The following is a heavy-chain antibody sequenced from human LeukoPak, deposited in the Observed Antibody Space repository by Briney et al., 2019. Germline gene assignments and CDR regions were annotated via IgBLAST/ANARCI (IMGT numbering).Heavy chain of an antibody. D-gene: IGHD5-24*01. V-gene: IGHV4-39*01. CDR2: IYYSGST. J-gene: IGHJ4*02. Sequence: PSETLSLTCTVSGGSISSSSYYWGWIRQPPGKGLEWIGSIYYSGSTYYNPSLKSRVTISVDTSKNQFSLKLSSVTAADTAVYYCARHVRDGYNSIVPFDYWGQGTLVTVSS. CDR3: ARHVRDGYNSIVPFDY. CDR1: GGSISSSSYY.